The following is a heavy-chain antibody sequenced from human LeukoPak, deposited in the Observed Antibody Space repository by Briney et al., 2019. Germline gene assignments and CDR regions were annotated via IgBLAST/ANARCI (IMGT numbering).Heavy chain of an antibody. CDR2: IYNTGST. J-gene: IGHJ5*02. V-gene: IGHV4-61*02. D-gene: IGHD5-24*01. Sequence: SQTLSLTCTVSGGSISSGSYYWSWIRQPAGKGLEWIGRIYNTGSTKYNPSLKSRVTISIDTSKNQFSLKLNSVTAADTAVYYCARVMAVNPDWFDPWGQGTLVTVSS. CDR1: GGSISSGSYY. CDR3: ARVMAVNPDWFDP.